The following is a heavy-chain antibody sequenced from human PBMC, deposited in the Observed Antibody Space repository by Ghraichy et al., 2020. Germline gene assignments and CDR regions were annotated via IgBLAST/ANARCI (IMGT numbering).Heavy chain of an antibody. D-gene: IGHD1-1*01. Sequence: SQTLSRTCTVSGGSVSSGSYYWSWIRQPPGKGLEWIGYIFYSGSTNYNPSLKSRVTISVDTSKNQFSLKLSSVTAADTAVYYCARTLAATGTCFDFWGQGTLVTVSS. CDR1: GGSVSSGSYY. J-gene: IGHJ4*02. V-gene: IGHV4-61*01. CDR3: ARTLAATGTCFDF. CDR2: IFYSGST.